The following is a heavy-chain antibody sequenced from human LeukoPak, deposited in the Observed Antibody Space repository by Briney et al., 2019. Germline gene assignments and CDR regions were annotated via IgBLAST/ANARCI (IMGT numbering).Heavy chain of an antibody. J-gene: IGHJ4*02. CDR3: ARIYSSSYFDY. D-gene: IGHD6-6*01. CDR2: IHTSGSP. CDR1: GASISSGSYY. V-gene: IGHV4-61*02. Sequence: SQTLSLTCTVSGASISSGSYYWGWIRQPAGKGLEWIGRIHTSGSPDYSPSLKSRVTLSLDTSKNQFSLKLSSVTAADTAVYYCARIYSSSYFDYWGQGTLVTVSS.